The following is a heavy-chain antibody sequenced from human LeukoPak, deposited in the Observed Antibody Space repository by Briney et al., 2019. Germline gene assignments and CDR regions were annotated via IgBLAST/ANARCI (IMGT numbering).Heavy chain of an antibody. D-gene: IGHD4-17*01. CDR2: ISPSNGNT. V-gene: IGHV1-18*01. J-gene: IGHJ5*02. CDR1: GYTFTSYG. Sequence: APVKVSCKASGYTFTSYGINWVRQAPGQGLEWMGWISPSNGNTKSAEKIQRRVTITTDTSTSTAYMELRSLSSDDTAVYYCARDQRGYGDSSGASKWIDPWGQGTLVTVSS. CDR3: ARDQRGYGDSSGASKWIDP.